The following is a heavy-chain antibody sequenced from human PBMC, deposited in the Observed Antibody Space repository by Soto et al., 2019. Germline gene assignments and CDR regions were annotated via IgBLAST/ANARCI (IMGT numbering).Heavy chain of an antibody. J-gene: IGHJ5*02. V-gene: IGHV4-59*12. D-gene: IGHD6-19*01. CDR2: IQYSGRA. Sequence: SETLSLTCTFSGRYIIGYYGTWIQQSPERGLDWIGYIQYSGRAKYNRSLNRPLTLSVDRAKREFSSKLCSVTAADTDAYYCARGVGGSGINWFGSWGQGTLVSVSS. CDR1: GRYIIGYY. CDR3: ARGVGGSGINWFGS.